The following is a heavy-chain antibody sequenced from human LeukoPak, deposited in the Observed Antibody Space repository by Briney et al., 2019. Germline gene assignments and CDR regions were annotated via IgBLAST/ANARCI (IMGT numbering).Heavy chain of an antibody. Sequence: PGGSLRLSCVASGFTFSTYAMSWVRQTPGKGLEWVSLISGSGRSTYYTDSVKGRFTISRDNSKNTLYLQMNNLRAQDTAVYYCAKDQYYYGSGSPDYWGQGTLVTVSS. CDR1: GFTFSTYA. D-gene: IGHD3-10*01. V-gene: IGHV3-23*01. CDR2: ISGSGRST. CDR3: AKDQYYYGSGSPDY. J-gene: IGHJ4*02.